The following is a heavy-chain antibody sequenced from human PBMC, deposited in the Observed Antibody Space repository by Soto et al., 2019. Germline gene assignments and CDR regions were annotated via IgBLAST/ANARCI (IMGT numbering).Heavy chain of an antibody. CDR2: IYYSGST. J-gene: IGHJ4*02. Sequence: PSETLSLTCTVSGGSISSGGYYWSWIRQHPGKGLEWIGYIYYSGSTYYNPSLKSRVTISVDTSKNQFSLKLSSVTAADTAVYYCAREVLEQQLVRYFDYWGQGTLVTVSS. CDR1: GGSISSGGYY. V-gene: IGHV4-31*03. D-gene: IGHD6-13*01. CDR3: AREVLEQQLVRYFDY.